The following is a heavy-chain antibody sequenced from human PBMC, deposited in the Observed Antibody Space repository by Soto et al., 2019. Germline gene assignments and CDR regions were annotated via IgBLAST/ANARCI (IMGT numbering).Heavy chain of an antibody. V-gene: IGHV3-23*01. CDR2: VSGTGGSA. Sequence: GSLRPSCAASGFTFSSYAMNWVRQAPGTGPEWVSGVSGTGGSAYYADYVKGRITISRDKSTNTLYLHMNSLRAEDTAVYYCARGSAYSDYDLEYWGQGTLVTVSS. D-gene: IGHD4-17*01. CDR3: ARGSAYSDYDLEY. CDR1: GFTFSSYA. J-gene: IGHJ4*02.